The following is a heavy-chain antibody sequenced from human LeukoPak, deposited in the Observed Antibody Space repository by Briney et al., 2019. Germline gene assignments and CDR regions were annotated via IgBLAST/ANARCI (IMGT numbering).Heavy chain of an antibody. V-gene: IGHV1-3*01. CDR1: GYTFTSYA. D-gene: IGHD6-13*01. J-gene: IGHJ4*02. CDR2: INAGNGNT. CDR3: ARVPTSYSSSWFLDY. Sequence: ASVKVSCKSSGYTFTSYAMHWVRQAPGQRLEWKGWINAGNGNTKYSQKFQGRVTITRDTSASTAYMELSSLRSEDTAVYYCARVPTSYSSSWFLDYWGQGTLVTVSS.